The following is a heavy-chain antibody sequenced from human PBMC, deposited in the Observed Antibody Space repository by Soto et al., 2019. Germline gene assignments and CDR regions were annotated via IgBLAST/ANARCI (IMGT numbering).Heavy chain of an antibody. CDR1: GGSISSGGYS. J-gene: IGHJ6*02. D-gene: IGHD4-17*01. Sequence: QLQLQESGSGLVKPSQTLSLTCAVSGGSISSGGYSWSWIRQPPGKGLEWIGYIHHSGSTYYNPSLKSRVTISVDRSKNQFSLKLSSVTAADTAVYYCARAHSGDFGYGMDVWGQGTTVTVSS. CDR3: ARAHSGDFGYGMDV. V-gene: IGHV4-30-2*01. CDR2: IHHSGST.